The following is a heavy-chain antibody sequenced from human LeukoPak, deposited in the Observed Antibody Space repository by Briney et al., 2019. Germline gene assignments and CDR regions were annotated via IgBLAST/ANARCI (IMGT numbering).Heavy chain of an antibody. CDR3: AKRYNWNDGGFDY. Sequence: PGGSLRLSCAASGFSFSSYAMSWVRQAPGKGLEWVSLIYSGGSTYYADSVKGRFTISRDNSKNTLYLQMNSLRSEDTALYYCAKRYNWNDGGFDYWGQGALVTVSS. CDR2: IYSGGST. D-gene: IGHD1-1*01. J-gene: IGHJ4*02. CDR1: GFSFSSYA. V-gene: IGHV3-66*01.